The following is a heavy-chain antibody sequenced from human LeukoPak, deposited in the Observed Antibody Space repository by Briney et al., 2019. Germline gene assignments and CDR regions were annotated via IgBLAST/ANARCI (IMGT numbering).Heavy chain of an antibody. CDR2: IYTSGST. CDR1: DGSISSGSYY. V-gene: IGHV4-61*09. J-gene: IGHJ5*02. CDR3: ARNKYDILTGYFRRNNWFDP. Sequence: PSETLSLTCTVSDGSISSGSYYWSWIRQPAGKGLEWIGHIYTSGSTNYNPALKSRVTISVETSKNQSSLKLSSVTAADTAVYYCARNKYDILTGYFRRNNWFDPWGQGTLVTVSS. D-gene: IGHD3-9*01.